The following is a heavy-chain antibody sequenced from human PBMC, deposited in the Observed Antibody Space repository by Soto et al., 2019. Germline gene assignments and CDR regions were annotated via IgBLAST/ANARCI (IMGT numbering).Heavy chain of an antibody. CDR1: GFTFSSYA. V-gene: IGHV3-23*01. J-gene: IGHJ4*02. Sequence: GGSLRLSCAASGFTFSSYAMSWVRQAPGKGLEWVSAISGSGGSRYYADSVKGRFTISRDDSKNTLYLQMNSLRAEDTAVYYCASEPTIFGVVMQAYWGQGTLVTVSS. CDR3: ASEPTIFGVVMQAY. CDR2: ISGSGGSR. D-gene: IGHD3-3*01.